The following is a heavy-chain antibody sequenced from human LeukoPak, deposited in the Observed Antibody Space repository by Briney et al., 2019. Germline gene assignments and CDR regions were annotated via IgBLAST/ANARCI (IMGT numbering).Heavy chain of an antibody. V-gene: IGHV3-23*01. CDR1: GFTFSSYA. CDR3: AKDAYGSGTVDY. J-gene: IGHJ4*02. D-gene: IGHD3-10*01. Sequence: PGGSLRLSCAASGFTFSSYAMSWVRQAPGKGLEWVSAISGSRSYTYYADSVKGRFTISRDNSKNTLYLQMNSLRAEDTAVYYCAKDAYGSGTVDYWGQGTLVTVSS. CDR2: ISGSRSYT.